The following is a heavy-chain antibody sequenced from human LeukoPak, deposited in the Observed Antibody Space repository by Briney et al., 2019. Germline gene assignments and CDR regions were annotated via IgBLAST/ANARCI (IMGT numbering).Heavy chain of an antibody. CDR2: ISGSGGST. J-gene: IGHJ4*02. D-gene: IGHD6-13*01. CDR3: AKVDSSSWGRDFDY. Sequence: GGSLRLSCAASGFTFSSYAMSWVRQAPGKGLEWVSAISGSGGSTYYADSVKGRFTISRDNSKNTLYLQMNGLRAEDTAVYYCAKVDSSSWGRDFDYWGQGTLVTVSS. CDR1: GFTFSSYA. V-gene: IGHV3-23*01.